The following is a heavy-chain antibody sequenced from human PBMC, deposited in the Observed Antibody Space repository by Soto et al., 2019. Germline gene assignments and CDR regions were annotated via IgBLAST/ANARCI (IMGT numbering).Heavy chain of an antibody. CDR2: INPATGAA. J-gene: IGHJ3*02. Sequence: QLHLVQSGAVVKKPGASVTVSCSASGYPVTAYYMHWVRQAPGRGLEWMGGINPATGAAKYTQTCQGRVTVTRDTSTSTVFMELSGLTSADTAVVYGARGGGVGVDGSAACDMWGQGTLVTVSS. CDR1: GYPVTAYY. V-gene: IGHV1-2*02. D-gene: IGHD3-3*01. CDR3: ARGGGVGVDGSAACDM.